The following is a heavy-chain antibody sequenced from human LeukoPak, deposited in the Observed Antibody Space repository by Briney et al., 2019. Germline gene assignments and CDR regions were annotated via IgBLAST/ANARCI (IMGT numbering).Heavy chain of an antibody. CDR2: ISSSSNYT. CDR3: AREGTDAFDI. V-gene: IGHV3-21*01. Sequence: PGGSLRLSCGASGFTFSTYTMNWVRQAPGKGLEWVSSISSSSNYTYYADSVKGRFTISRDNAKNSLYLQMNSLRAEDTAVYYCAREGTDAFDIWGQGTMVTVSS. J-gene: IGHJ3*02. CDR1: GFTFSTYT.